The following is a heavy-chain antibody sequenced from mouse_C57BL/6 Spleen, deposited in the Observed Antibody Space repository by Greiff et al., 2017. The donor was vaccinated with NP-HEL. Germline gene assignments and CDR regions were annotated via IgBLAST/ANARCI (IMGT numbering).Heavy chain of an antibody. CDR2: IHPNSGST. CDR3: ARLWAMDY. V-gene: IGHV1-64*01. CDR1: GYTFTSYW. J-gene: IGHJ4*01. Sequence: VQLQQSGAELVKPGASVKLSCKASGYTFTSYWMHWVKQRPGQGLEWIGMIHPNSGSTNYNEKFKSKATLTVDKTSSTAYMQLSSLTSEDSAVYYCARLWAMDYWGRGISVTVAS.